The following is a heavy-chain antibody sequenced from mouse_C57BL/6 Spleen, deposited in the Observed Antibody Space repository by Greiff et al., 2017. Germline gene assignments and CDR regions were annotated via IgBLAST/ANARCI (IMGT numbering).Heavy chain of an antibody. D-gene: IGHD2-2*01. V-gene: IGHV1-82*01. J-gene: IGHJ3*01. CDR3: ASHYGYDRAWFAY. CDR2: IYPGDGDT. Sequence: VKLMESGPELVKPGASVKISCKASGYAFSSSWMNWVKQRPGKGLEWIGRIYPGDGDTNYNGKFKGKATLTADKSSSTAYMQLSSLTSEDSAVYFCASHYGYDRAWFAYWGQGTLVTVSA. CDR1: GYAFSSSW.